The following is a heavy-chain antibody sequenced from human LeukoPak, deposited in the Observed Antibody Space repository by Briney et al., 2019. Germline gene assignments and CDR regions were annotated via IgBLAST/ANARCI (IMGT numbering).Heavy chain of an antibody. CDR1: GFTFSSYG. V-gene: IGHV3-33*01. Sequence: PGGSLRLSCAASGFTFSSYGMHWVRQAPGKGLEWVAVIWYDGSNKYYADSVKGRFTISRDNSKNTLYLQMNSLRAEDPAVYYCARDNWRLRGSFDYWGQGTLVTVSS. CDR3: ARDNWRLRGSFDY. J-gene: IGHJ4*02. D-gene: IGHD6-25*01. CDR2: IWYDGSNK.